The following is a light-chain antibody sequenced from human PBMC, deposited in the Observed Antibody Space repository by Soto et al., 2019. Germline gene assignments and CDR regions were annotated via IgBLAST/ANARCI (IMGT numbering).Light chain of an antibody. CDR1: QSIRKN. CDR3: QQYGSSIT. Sequence: EIVLTQSPGTLSLSPVERATLSCMASQSIRKNLGWYQHQPGQAPRLLIYDASGRAAGVPDRFSGSGSGTDFTLTISRLEPEDFAVYYCQQYGSSITFGQGTRLEI. CDR2: DAS. V-gene: IGKV3-20*01. J-gene: IGKJ5*01.